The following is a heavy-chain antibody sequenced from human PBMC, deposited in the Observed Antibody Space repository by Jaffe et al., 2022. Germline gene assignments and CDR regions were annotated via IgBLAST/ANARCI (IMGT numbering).Heavy chain of an antibody. V-gene: IGHV4-61*02. CDR3: ARGWGTITMVRGSYRPPTY. CDR1: GGSISSGSYY. CDR2: IYTSGST. Sequence: QVQLQESGPGLVKPSQTLSLTCTVSGGSISSGSYYWSWIRQPAGKGLEWIGRIYTSGSTNYNPSLKSRVTISVDTSKNQFSLKLSSVTAADTAVYYCARGWGTITMVRGSYRPPTYWGQGTLVTVSS. D-gene: IGHD3-10*01. J-gene: IGHJ4*02.